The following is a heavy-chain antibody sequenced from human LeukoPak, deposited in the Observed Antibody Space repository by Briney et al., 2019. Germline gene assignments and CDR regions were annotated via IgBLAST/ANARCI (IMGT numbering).Heavy chain of an antibody. CDR2: ISSSSSYI. J-gene: IGHJ4*02. CDR1: GFTFDDYA. Sequence: PGRSLRLSCAASGFTFDDYAMHWVRQAPGKGLEWVSSISSSSSYIYYADSVKGRFTISRDNAKNSLYLQMNSLRAEDTAVYYCARDGTTFGWVLGALDYWGQGTLVTVSS. CDR3: ARDGTTFGWVLGALDY. V-gene: IGHV3-21*01. D-gene: IGHD2-8*02.